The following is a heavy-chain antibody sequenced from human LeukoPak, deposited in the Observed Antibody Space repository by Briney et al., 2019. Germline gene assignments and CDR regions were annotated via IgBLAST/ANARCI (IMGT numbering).Heavy chain of an antibody. CDR3: ARPYSGYDLGGY. J-gene: IGHJ4*02. D-gene: IGHD5-12*01. CDR1: GYTFTSYY. Sequence: ASVKVSIKASGYTFTSYYMHWVRQAPGQGLEWMGIINPSGGSTSYAQKFQGRVTMTRDTSTSTVYMELSSLRSEDTAVYYCARPYSGYDLGGYWGQGTLVTVSS. V-gene: IGHV1-46*01. CDR2: INPSGGST.